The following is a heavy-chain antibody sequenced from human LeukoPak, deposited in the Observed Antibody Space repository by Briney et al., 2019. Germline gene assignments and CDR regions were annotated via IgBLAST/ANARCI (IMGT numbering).Heavy chain of an antibody. D-gene: IGHD3-22*01. V-gene: IGHV3-30*01. J-gene: IGHJ4*02. CDR3: ARDYYDSSAMVY. CDR1: GFTFSSYA. Sequence: PGGSLRLSCAASGFTFSSYAMHWVRQAPGKGLEWVAVISYDGSNKYYADSVKGRFTISRDNSKNTLYLQMYSLRAEDTAVYYCARDYYDSSAMVYWGQGTLVTVSS. CDR2: ISYDGSNK.